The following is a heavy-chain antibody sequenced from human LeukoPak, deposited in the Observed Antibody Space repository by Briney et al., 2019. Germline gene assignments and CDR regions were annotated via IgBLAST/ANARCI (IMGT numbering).Heavy chain of an antibody. CDR1: GYTFTSYY. V-gene: IGHV1-46*01. CDR2: INPSGGST. J-gene: IGHJ4*02. D-gene: IGHD6-6*01. CDR3: ARDLGMYSSSLTGGYNDY. Sequence: GASVKVSCKASGYTFTSYYMHWVRQAPGQGLEWMGIINPSGGSTSYAQKFQGRVTMTRDTSTSTVYMELSSLRSEDTAVYYCARDLGMYSSSLTGGYNDYWGQGTLVTVSS.